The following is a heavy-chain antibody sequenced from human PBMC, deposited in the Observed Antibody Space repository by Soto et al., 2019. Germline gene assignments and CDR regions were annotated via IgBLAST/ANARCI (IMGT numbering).Heavy chain of an antibody. CDR3: ARTHPQHHLDHFYGMDV. D-gene: IGHD3-3*01. CDR1: GFTFFTYT. V-gene: IGHV3-30-3*01. Sequence: GGSLRLSCAASGFTFFTYTMHWVRLAPGKGLEWVAVISYDGSKSYYADSVKGRFTISRDNSKTTLFLQMNSLRVEDTAVYLCARTHPQHHLDHFYGMDVWGQGTTVTVSS. CDR2: ISYDGSKS. J-gene: IGHJ6*02.